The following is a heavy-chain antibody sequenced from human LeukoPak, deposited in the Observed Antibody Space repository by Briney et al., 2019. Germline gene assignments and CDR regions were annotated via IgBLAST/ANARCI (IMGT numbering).Heavy chain of an antibody. J-gene: IGHJ5*02. CDR1: GGSISSSSYY. CDR2: IYYSGST. Sequence: SETLSLTCTVSGGSISSSSYYWGWIRQPPGKGLEWIGSIYYSGSTYYNPSLKSRVTISVDTSKNQFSLKLSSVTAADTAVYYCARDGTISPFDPWGQGTLVTVSS. CDR3: ARDGTISPFDP. V-gene: IGHV4-39*07.